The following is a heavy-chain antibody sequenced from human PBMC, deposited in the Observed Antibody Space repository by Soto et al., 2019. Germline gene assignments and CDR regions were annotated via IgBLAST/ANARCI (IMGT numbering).Heavy chain of an antibody. V-gene: IGHV3-7*04. Sequence: GGSLRLSCAASGFTFSSYWMTWVRQTPGRGLEWVANIKQDGSEIYHVDSVKGRFTVSRDNAKNSLYLQMDSLRAEDTAVFYCARGIAAAGSGCFDYWGQGVLVTVSS. D-gene: IGHD6-13*01. CDR1: GFTFSSYW. J-gene: IGHJ4*02. CDR3: ARGIAAAGSGCFDY. CDR2: IKQDGSEI.